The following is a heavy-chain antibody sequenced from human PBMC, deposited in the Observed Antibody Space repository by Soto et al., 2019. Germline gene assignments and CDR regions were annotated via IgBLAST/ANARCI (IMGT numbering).Heavy chain of an antibody. J-gene: IGHJ4*02. CDR3: ARQRTSVVTQAYFDV. CDR1: GDSISSRSYY. Sequence: SETLSLTCTVTGDSISSRSYYWGWIRQPPGKGLEWIGSIYYSGSTYNNPSLRSRVSMSIDTSKDQFSLKLKSVTAADTALYFCARQRTSVVTQAYFDVWGPGNPGHRLL. CDR2: IYYSGST. V-gene: IGHV4-39*01. D-gene: IGHD2-21*02.